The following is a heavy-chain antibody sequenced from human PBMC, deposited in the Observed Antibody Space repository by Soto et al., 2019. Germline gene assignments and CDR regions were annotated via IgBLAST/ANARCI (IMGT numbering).Heavy chain of an antibody. CDR2: VYYSGGT. Sequence: QVQLQQSGPGLVTPSETLSLTCTVSSGPSSSHNWGWIRQPPGRGLEWIGYVYYSGGTSYNPSLKSRVTISADTSTNHISLTLSSVTAADTAVYYCVRQGIGNLHGLVDVWGQGTTVSVSS. J-gene: IGHJ6*02. V-gene: IGHV4-59*08. D-gene: IGHD1-1*01. CDR1: SGPSSSHN. CDR3: VRQGIGNLHGLVDV.